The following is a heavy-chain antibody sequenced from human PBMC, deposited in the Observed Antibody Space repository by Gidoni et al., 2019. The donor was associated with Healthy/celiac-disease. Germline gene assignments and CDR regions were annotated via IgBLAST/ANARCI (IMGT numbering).Heavy chain of an antibody. V-gene: IGHV3-33*01. CDR2: IWYDGSNK. CDR3: ARNKYYYDSSGYYGDY. Sequence: QVQLVESGGGVVQPGRSLRLSCAASGFTFSSYGMHWVRQAPGKGLEGVAVIWYDGSNKYYADSVKGRFTISRDNSKNTLYLQMNSLRAEDTAVYYCARNKYYYDSSGYYGDYWGQGTLVTVSS. D-gene: IGHD3-22*01. CDR1: GFTFSSYG. J-gene: IGHJ4*02.